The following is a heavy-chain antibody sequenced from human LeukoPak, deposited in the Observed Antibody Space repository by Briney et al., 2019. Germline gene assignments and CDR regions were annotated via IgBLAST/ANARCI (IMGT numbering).Heavy chain of an antibody. J-gene: IGHJ4*02. V-gene: IGHV3-7*01. D-gene: IGHD3-22*01. CDR2: IKQDGSEK. CDR3: ARPVVMGGYYFDY. CDR1: GFSIRSSW. Sequence: GGSLRLSCAVSGFSIRSSWMSWVRQAPGKGLEWVANIKQDGSEKYYVDSVKGRFTISRDNAKNSLYLQMNSLRAEDTAVYYCARPVVMGGYYFDYWGQGTLVTVSS.